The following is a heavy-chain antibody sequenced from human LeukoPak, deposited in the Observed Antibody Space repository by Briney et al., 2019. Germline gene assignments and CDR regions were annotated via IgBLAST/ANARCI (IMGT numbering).Heavy chain of an antibody. J-gene: IGHJ4*02. CDR2: IKTDGRTT. CDR1: GMTFSNHW. Sequence: PGGSLRLSCAASGMTFSNHWMHWVRQAPGKGLVWVSLIKTDGRTTIYTDSVKGRFTISRANGKSILYLQMNSLRAEDTGIYYCTTGPSYGYEWWGQGTVVTVSS. V-gene: IGHV3-74*01. D-gene: IGHD3-16*01. CDR3: TTGPSYGYEW.